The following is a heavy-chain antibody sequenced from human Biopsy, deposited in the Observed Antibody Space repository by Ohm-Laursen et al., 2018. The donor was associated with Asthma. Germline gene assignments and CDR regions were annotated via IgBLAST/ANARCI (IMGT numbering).Heavy chain of an antibody. CDR3: ARSYDTDSYPVLVLDY. V-gene: IGHV1-69*04. Sequence: SVKVSCKASAGSFSNFAFSWVRQAPGHGLEWMGTILTKFDITAYAEKFQGRVTITADKSTSTTYMELSRLRSEDTAVYYCARSYDTDSYPVLVLDYWGQGTLVTVSS. CDR2: ILTKFDIT. J-gene: IGHJ4*02. D-gene: IGHD3-22*01. CDR1: AGSFSNFA.